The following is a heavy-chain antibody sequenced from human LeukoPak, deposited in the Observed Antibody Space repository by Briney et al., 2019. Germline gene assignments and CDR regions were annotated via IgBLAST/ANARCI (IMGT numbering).Heavy chain of an antibody. Sequence: ASVKVSCKASGYTFTSYGISWVRQAPGQGLEWMGWISAYNGNTNYAQKLQGRVTMTTDTSTSTAYMELRSLRSDDTAVYYCARQYCSGGNCYPFDAFDVWGQGTMVTVSS. CDR2: ISAYNGNT. D-gene: IGHD2-15*01. CDR3: ARQYCSGGNCYPFDAFDV. V-gene: IGHV1-18*01. CDR1: GYTFTSYG. J-gene: IGHJ3*01.